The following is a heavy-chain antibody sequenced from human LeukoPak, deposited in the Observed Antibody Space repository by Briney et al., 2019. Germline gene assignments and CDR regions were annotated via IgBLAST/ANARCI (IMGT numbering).Heavy chain of an antibody. CDR2: IIPILGIA. J-gene: IGHJ5*02. Sequence: GASVKDSRHASGGTFRNYAINGVRQAPGQGLEWMGRIIPILGIANYAQKFQGRVTITADKSTSTAYMELSSLRSEDTAVYYCANRRGERPFTCFDPWGRGTLVTVSS. D-gene: IGHD1-1*01. CDR1: GGTFRNYA. CDR3: ANRRGERPFTCFDP. V-gene: IGHV1-69*04.